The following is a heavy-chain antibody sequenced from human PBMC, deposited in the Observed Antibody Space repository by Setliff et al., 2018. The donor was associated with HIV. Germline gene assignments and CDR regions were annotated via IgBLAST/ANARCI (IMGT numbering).Heavy chain of an antibody. CDR1: GYTFTSYS. CDR2: LRTGTGDT. J-gene: IGHJ4*02. D-gene: IGHD3-9*01. V-gene: IGHV1-3*04. Sequence: WASVKVSCKASGYTFTSYSMHWVRLAPGQRLEWMGWLRTGTGDTSYSEKFQGRLTITRDTSANTAYMELSNLRSEDTAIYYCAREHDTLTGYSFDYWGQGILVTVSS. CDR3: AREHDTLTGYSFDY.